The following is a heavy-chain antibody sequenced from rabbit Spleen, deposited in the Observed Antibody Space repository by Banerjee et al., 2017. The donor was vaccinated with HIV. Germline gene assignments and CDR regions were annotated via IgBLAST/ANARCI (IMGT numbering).Heavy chain of an antibody. D-gene: IGHD4-2*01. V-gene: IGHV1S7*01. J-gene: IGHJ4*01. CDR1: GFDFSSYG. CDR3: VRDLGYAGDTDHDYAYFNL. Sequence: QLVESGGGLVQPGGSLKLSCKASGFDFSSYGVSWVRQDPGKGLEWIGYIDPVFGSTYYASWVNCRFTLSSHNAQNTLYLQLNSLTAADTATYFCVRDLGYAGDTDHDYAYFNLWGPGTLVTV. CDR2: IDPVFGST.